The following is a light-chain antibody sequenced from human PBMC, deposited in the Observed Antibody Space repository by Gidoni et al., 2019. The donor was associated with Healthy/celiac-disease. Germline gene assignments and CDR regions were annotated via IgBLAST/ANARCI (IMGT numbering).Light chain of an antibody. CDR2: AAS. CDR3: LQDYNYPPT. V-gene: IGKV1-6*01. J-gene: IGKJ1*01. Sequence: ALQMTQSPSSLSASVGDRVTITCRASQGSRNDLGWYQQKPGQAPKLLIYAASSLQSGVPSRFSGSGSGTDFTLTISSLQPEDFATYYCLQDYNYPPTFGQGTKVEIK. CDR1: QGSRND.